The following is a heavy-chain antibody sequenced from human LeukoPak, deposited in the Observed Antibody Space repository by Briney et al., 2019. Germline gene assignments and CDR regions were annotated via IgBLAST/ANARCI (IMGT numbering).Heavy chain of an antibody. Sequence: ASVKVSCKASGYTFTSYGISWVRQAAGQGLEWRGWISAYKGNTNYAQKLQGRVTMTTDTSTSTAYMELRGLRSDDTAVYYCARAVLLWFGESQNYGMDVWGKGTTVTVSS. J-gene: IGHJ6*04. V-gene: IGHV1-18*04. D-gene: IGHD3-10*01. CDR2: ISAYKGNT. CDR1: GYTFTSYG. CDR3: ARAVLLWFGESQNYGMDV.